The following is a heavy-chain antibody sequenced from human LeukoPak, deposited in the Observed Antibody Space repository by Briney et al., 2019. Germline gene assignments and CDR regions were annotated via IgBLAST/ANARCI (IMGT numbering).Heavy chain of an antibody. CDR3: ARDQGDTAMVFGAFDI. CDR2: MNPNSGNT. J-gene: IGHJ3*02. Sequence: ASVKVSCKASGYTFTSYDINWVRQATGQGLEWMGWMNPNSGNTGYAQKFQGRVTMTRNTSISTAYMELSSLRSEDTAVYYCARDQGDTAMVFGAFDIWGQGTMVTVSS. CDR1: GYTFTSYD. V-gene: IGHV1-8*02. D-gene: IGHD5-18*01.